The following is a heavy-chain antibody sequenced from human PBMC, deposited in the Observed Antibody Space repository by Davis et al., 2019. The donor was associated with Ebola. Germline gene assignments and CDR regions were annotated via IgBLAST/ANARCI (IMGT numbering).Heavy chain of an antibody. V-gene: IGHV3-7*01. CDR2: IKQDGSEK. J-gene: IGHJ4*02. Sequence: PGGSLRLSCAASGFTFSGYWMSWVRQALGKGLEWVASIKQDGSEKYHVDSVRGRFTISRDNAKNSLYLQINSLRAEDTAVYLCARHALSLGGRDFDYWGQGTLVAVSS. D-gene: IGHD2-15*01. CDR3: ARHALSLGGRDFDY. CDR1: GFTFSGYW.